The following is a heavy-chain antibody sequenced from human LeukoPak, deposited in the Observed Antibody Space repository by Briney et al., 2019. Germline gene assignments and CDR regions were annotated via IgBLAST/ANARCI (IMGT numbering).Heavy chain of an antibody. D-gene: IGHD1-7*01. V-gene: IGHV4-4*07. CDR2: VYTSGST. CDR1: GGSISGYY. Sequence: SETLSLTCSVSGGSISGYYWTWIRQPAGKGLEWIGRVYTSGSTHYNPSLKTRLTMSVDTSKNQSSLKLSSVTAADTAVYYCARLITGTTTAFDIWGQGTMVAVSS. CDR3: ARLITGTTTAFDI. J-gene: IGHJ3*02.